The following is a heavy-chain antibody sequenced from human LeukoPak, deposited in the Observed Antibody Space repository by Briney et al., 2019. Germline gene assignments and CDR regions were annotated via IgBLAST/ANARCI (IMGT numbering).Heavy chain of an antibody. V-gene: IGHV4-34*01. D-gene: IGHD6-19*01. J-gene: IGHJ4*02. Sequence: KASETLSLTCAVYGGSFSGYYWSWLRQPPGKGLEWIGEINHSGSTNYNPSPKSRVTISVDTSKNQFSLKLSSVTAADTAVYYCARGWSAVAGDYFDYWGQGTLVTVSS. CDR2: INHSGST. CDR1: GGSFSGYY. CDR3: ARGWSAVAGDYFDY.